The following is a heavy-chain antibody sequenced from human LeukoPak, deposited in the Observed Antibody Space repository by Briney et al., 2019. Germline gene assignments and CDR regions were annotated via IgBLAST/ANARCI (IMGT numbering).Heavy chain of an antibody. CDR1: GYTFTTYA. D-gene: IGHD5-12*01. J-gene: IGHJ4*02. V-gene: IGHV1-3*01. Sequence: ASVKVSCKASGYTFTTYAMHWVRQAPGQRLEWMGWINAGNGNTKYSQKFQGRVTITRDTSASTAYMELSSLRYEDTAVYYCAREFSKRIVAAFDYWGQGTLVTVSS. CDR2: INAGNGNT. CDR3: AREFSKRIVAAFDY.